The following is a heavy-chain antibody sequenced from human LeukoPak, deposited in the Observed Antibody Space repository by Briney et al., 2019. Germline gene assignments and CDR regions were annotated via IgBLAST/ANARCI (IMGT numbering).Heavy chain of an antibody. CDR2: IYYSGST. Sequence: PSETLSLTCTVSGGSISSYYWSWIRQPPGKGLEWIGYIYYSGSTYYNPSLKSRVTISVDTSKNQFSLKLSSVTAADTAVYYCARDNIYRAKGGYYFDYWGQGTLVTVSS. CDR1: GGSISSYY. D-gene: IGHD4-11*01. CDR3: ARDNIYRAKGGYYFDY. J-gene: IGHJ4*02. V-gene: IGHV4-59*12.